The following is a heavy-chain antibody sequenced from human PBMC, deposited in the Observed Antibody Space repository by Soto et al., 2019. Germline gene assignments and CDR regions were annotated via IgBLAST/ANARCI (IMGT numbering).Heavy chain of an antibody. CDR3: ALTFHVGYCSGGSCAGLAY. CDR1: SGGDY. V-gene: IGHV4-30-4*01. J-gene: IGHJ4*02. Sequence: SGGDYRSRKKQTPGKGLEWIGYIFYSGSTYYNPSLKSRVTISVDTSKNQFSLKLSSVTAADTAVYYCALTFHVGYCSGGSCAGLAYRGQGTPVPVSS. CDR2: IFYSGST. D-gene: IGHD2-15*01.